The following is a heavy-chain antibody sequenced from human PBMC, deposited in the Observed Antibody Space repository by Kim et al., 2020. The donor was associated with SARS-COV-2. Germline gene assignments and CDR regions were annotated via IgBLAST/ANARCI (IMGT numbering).Heavy chain of an antibody. J-gene: IGHJ6*02. D-gene: IGHD2-2*01. V-gene: IGHV5-10-1*01. CDR3: ARLPTPAALIYYYYYGMDV. CDR1: GYSFTSYW. CDR2: IDPSDSYT. Sequence: GESLKISCKGSGYSFTSYWISWVRQMPGKGLEWMGRIDPSDSYTNYSPSFQGHVTISADKSISTAYLQWSSLKASDTAMYYCARLPTPAALIYYYYYGMDVWGQGTTVTVSS.